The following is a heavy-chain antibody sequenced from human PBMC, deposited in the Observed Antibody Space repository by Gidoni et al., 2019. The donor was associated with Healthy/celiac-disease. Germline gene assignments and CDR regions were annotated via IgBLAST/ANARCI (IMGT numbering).Heavy chain of an antibody. Sequence: QVQLQESGPGLVKPSETLSLTCAVSGYSIRSGYYWGWIRQPPGKGLEWIGSIYHSGSTYYNPSLKSRVTISVDTSKNQFSLKLSSVTAADTAVYYCARGSSSEAISTWGQGTLVTVSS. V-gene: IGHV4-38-2*01. CDR1: GYSIRSGYY. CDR3: ARGSSSEAIST. D-gene: IGHD6-19*01. J-gene: IGHJ5*02. CDR2: IYHSGST.